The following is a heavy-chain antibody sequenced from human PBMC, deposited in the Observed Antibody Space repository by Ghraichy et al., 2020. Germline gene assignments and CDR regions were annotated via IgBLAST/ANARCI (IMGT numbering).Heavy chain of an antibody. J-gene: IGHJ6*03. D-gene: IGHD2-2*01. CDR1: GGSFSGYY. Sequence: SETLSLTCAVYGGSFSGYYWSWIRQPPGKGLEWIGEINHSGSTNYNPSLKSRVTISVDTSKNQFSLKLSSVTAADTAVYYCARGPNCSSTSCSRRYYYYYMDVWGKGTTVTVSS. CDR3: ARGPNCSSTSCSRRYYYYYMDV. CDR2: INHSGST. V-gene: IGHV4-34*01.